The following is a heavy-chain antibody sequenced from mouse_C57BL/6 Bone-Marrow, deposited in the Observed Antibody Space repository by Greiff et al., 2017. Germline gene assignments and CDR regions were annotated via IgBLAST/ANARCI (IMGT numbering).Heavy chain of an antibody. CDR3: ARRWDYDDYYAMDY. J-gene: IGHJ4*01. Sequence: EVQLVESGGGLVQPGGSLKLSCAASGFTFSDYGMAWVRQAPRKGPEWVAFISNLAYSIYYADTVTGRFPISRENAKNTLYLEMRSLRSEDTAMYYCARRWDYDDYYAMDYWGQGTSVTVSS. CDR2: ISNLAYSI. CDR1: GFTFSDYG. V-gene: IGHV5-15*01. D-gene: IGHD2-4*01.